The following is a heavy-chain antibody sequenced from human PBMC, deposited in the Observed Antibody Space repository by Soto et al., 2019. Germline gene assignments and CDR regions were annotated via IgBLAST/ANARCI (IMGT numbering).Heavy chain of an antibody. Sequence: PGGSLRPSCAASGFTFSSYWMHWVRQAPGKGLVWVSRINSDGSSISYADSVKGRFTISRDNAKNTLSLQMDSLRAEDMAVYYCARGAAGFDYWGQGTLVTSPQ. CDR3: ARGAAGFDY. CDR1: GFTFSSYW. J-gene: IGHJ4*02. CDR2: INSDGSSI. D-gene: IGHD1-26*01. V-gene: IGHV3-74*01.